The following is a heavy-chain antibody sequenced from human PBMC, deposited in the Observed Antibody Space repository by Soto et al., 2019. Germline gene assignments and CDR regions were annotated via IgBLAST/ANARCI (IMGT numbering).Heavy chain of an antibody. D-gene: IGHD6-6*01. CDR1: GYSFTSYW. CDR3: ARVSNLSARQSPYFDY. J-gene: IGHJ4*02. V-gene: IGHV5-51*01. CDR2: IYPGESDT. Sequence: GESLKISCKGSGYSFTSYWIGWVRQMPGKGLEWMGIIYPGESDTRYSPSFQGQVTISADKSISTAYLQWSSLKASDTAMYYCARVSNLSARQSPYFDYWGQGTLVTVSS.